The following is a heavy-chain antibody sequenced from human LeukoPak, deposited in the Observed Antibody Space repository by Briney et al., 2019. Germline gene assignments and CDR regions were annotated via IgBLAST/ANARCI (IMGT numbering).Heavy chain of an antibody. D-gene: IGHD2-21*01. CDR3: ARQIAWRSWFDP. J-gene: IGHJ5*02. CDR1: GGSISSGGYY. Sequence: SETLSLTCTVSGGSISSGGYYWSWIRQPPGKGLEWIGYIYYSGSTNYNPSLKSRVTISVDTSKNQFSLKLSSVTAADTAVYYCARQIAWRSWFDPWGQGTLVTVSS. CDR2: IYYSGST. V-gene: IGHV4-61*08.